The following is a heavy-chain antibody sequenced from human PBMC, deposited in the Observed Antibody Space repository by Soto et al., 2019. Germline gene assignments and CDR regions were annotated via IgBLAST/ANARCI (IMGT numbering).Heavy chain of an antibody. CDR1: GYTFTSYY. D-gene: IGHD3-16*02. Sequence: ASVKVSCKASGYTFTSYYMHWVRQAPGQVLEWMGIINPSGGSTSYAQKFQGRVTMTRDTSTSTVYMELSSLRSGDTAVYYCAKTPHGAKRSFAFDIWGQGTMVTVSS. V-gene: IGHV1-46*03. CDR2: INPSGGST. CDR3: AKTPHGAKRSFAFDI. J-gene: IGHJ3*02.